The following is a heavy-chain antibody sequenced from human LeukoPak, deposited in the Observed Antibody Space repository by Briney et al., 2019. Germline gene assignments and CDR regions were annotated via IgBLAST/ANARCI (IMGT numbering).Heavy chain of an antibody. CDR1: GFTFSSYS. CDR2: ISSSSSYI. CDR3: AKDEGITMVRGVNKPDY. Sequence: GGSLRLSCAASGFTFSSYSMNWVRQAPGKGLEWVSSISSSSSYIYYADSVKGRFTISRDNSKNTLYLQMNSLRAEDTAVYYCAKDEGITMVRGVNKPDYWGQGTLVTVSS. V-gene: IGHV3-21*04. J-gene: IGHJ4*02. D-gene: IGHD3-10*01.